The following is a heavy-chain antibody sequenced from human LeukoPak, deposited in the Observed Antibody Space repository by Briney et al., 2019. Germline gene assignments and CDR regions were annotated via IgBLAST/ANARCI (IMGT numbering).Heavy chain of an antibody. CDR2: IYWNDDK. CDR1: GFSLSTSGVG. V-gene: IGHV2-5*01. Sequence: SGPTLVNPTQTLTLTCTFSGFSLSTSGVGVGWIRQPPGKALEWLALIYWNDDKSYSPSLKSRLTITKDTSKNQVVLTMTNMDPVDTATYYCAHRGPGNSSSGYCFDYWGQGTLVTVSS. J-gene: IGHJ4*02. D-gene: IGHD6-6*01. CDR3: AHRGPGNSSSGYCFDY.